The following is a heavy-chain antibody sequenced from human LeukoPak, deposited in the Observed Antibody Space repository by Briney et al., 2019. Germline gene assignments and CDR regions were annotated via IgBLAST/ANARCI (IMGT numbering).Heavy chain of an antibody. CDR3: ARSGYYYGSGSYCDDY. CDR1: GYTFTGYY. Sequence: ASVKVSCKASGYTFTGYYMHWVRQAPGQGLEWMGWISAHNGNTNYAQKLQGRVSMTTDTSTSTAYMELRSLRSDDTAVYYCARSGYYYGSGSYCDDYWGQGTLVTVSS. J-gene: IGHJ4*02. CDR2: ISAHNGNT. D-gene: IGHD3-10*01. V-gene: IGHV1-18*04.